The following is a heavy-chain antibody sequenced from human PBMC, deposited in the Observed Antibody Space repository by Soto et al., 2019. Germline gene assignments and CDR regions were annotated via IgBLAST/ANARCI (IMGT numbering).Heavy chain of an antibody. D-gene: IGHD4-17*01. Sequence: SETXSLTCTVSGGSISSYYWSWIRQPPGKGLEWIGYIYYSGSTNYNPSLKSRVTISVDTSKNQFSLTLSSVTAADTAIYYCARGGLTTVPPLTWGQGTLVTVSS. CDR1: GGSISSYY. V-gene: IGHV4-59*12. J-gene: IGHJ4*02. CDR2: IYYSGST. CDR3: ARGGLTTVPPLT.